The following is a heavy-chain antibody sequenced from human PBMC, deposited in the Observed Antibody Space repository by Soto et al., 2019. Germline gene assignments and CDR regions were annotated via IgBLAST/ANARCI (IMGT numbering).Heavy chain of an antibody. CDR3: ARAYTGQLPRRGDYYYALDV. CDR1: GFFFNNYD. Sequence: QLVESGGGLTQAGGSLRLSCVGSGFFFNNYDMHWVRQVRGKGLEWVSAIGAADDPYYSVSVKGRFIVSRDNAQKSLYLKINTRRAADTALYFCARAYTGQLPRRGDYYYALDVWGRGTTVTVSS. D-gene: IGHD2-2*01. J-gene: IGHJ6*02. V-gene: IGHV3-13*05. CDR2: IGAADDP.